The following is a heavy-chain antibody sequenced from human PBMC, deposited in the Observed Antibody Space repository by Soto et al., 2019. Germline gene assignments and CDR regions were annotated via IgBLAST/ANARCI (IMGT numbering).Heavy chain of an antibody. CDR2: IHTSGDT. Sequence: GGSLRLSCAASGFSVGGNHLTWVRQAPGKGLEWVAVIHTSGDTYYADSVQGRFTISRDNSKNTVYLQMNSLRVGDTAMYFCARGVNDDSWGQGTL. CDR1: GFSVGGNH. D-gene: IGHD2-8*01. V-gene: IGHV3-53*01. J-gene: IGHJ4*02. CDR3: ARGVNDDS.